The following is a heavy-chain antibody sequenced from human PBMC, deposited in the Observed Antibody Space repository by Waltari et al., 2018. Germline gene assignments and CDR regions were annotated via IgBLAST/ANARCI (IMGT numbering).Heavy chain of an antibody. J-gene: IGHJ6*02. Sequence: EVQLVESGGGLVKPGGSLRLSCAASGFTFSSYSMTWVRQAPGKGLEWVSSISSSSSYIYYADSVKGRLTISRDNAKNSLYLQMNSLRAEDTAVYYCARDGSAYGDYVWAYYYYYGMDVWGQGTTVTVSS. CDR1: GFTFSSYS. V-gene: IGHV3-21*01. CDR2: ISSSSSYI. D-gene: IGHD4-17*01. CDR3: ARDGSAYGDYVWAYYYYYGMDV.